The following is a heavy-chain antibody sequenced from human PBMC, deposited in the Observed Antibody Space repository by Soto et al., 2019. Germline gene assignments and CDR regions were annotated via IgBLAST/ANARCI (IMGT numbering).Heavy chain of an antibody. J-gene: IGHJ1*01. V-gene: IGHV1-46*03. CDR2: INPSGGST. CDR1: GYTFTSYY. CDR3: ARSIAAAGLHAEYFQH. Sequence: QVQLVQSGAEVKKPGASVKVSCKASGYTFTSYYMHWVRQAPGQGLEWMGIINPSGGSTSYAQKFQGRVTMTRDTSTSTVYMELSSLRSEDTAVYYCARSIAAAGLHAEYFQHWGQGTLVTVSS. D-gene: IGHD6-13*01.